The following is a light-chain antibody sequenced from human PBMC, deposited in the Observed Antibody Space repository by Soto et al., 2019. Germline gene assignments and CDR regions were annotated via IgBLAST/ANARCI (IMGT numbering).Light chain of an antibody. CDR3: QQLPNFRFT. J-gene: IGKJ2*01. CDR2: GTS. CDR1: QGSNKF. V-gene: IGKV1-9*01. Sequence: IQLTQSPSSLSASVRDRVTITCRASQGSNKFLAWYQQRPGQAPQLLVYGTSTLQSGVPSRFSGSGSGTDFTLTISSLQPEDFAVYYCQQLPNFRFTFGQGTKLDIK.